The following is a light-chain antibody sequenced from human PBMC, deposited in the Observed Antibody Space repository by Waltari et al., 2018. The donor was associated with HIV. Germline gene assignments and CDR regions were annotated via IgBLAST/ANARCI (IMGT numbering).Light chain of an antibody. CDR1: RGDVGTYNY. CDR2: DVR. CDR3: SSYTSRDTFV. J-gene: IGLJ1*01. V-gene: IGLV2-14*03. Sequence: QSALTQPAAVSGSPGQSITISCTGARGDVGTYNYVSWYQQLPGKAPKLIIYDVRNRPSGLSNRVSGSKSGNTASLTSSGLQAEDEGYYYCSSYTSRDTFVFGTGTEVTVL.